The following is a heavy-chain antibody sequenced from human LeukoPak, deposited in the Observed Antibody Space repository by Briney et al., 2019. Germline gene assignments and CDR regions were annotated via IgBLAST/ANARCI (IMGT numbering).Heavy chain of an antibody. V-gene: IGHV1-18*01. Sequence: ASVKVSCKASGYTFTSYGISWVRQAPGQGLEWMGWISVYNGNTNYAQKLQGRVTMTTDTSTSTACMELRSLRSDDTAVYYCARRETGYSSGWYLDYWGQGTLVTVSS. CDR1: GYTFTSYG. J-gene: IGHJ4*02. CDR2: ISVYNGNT. D-gene: IGHD6-19*01. CDR3: ARRETGYSSGWYLDY.